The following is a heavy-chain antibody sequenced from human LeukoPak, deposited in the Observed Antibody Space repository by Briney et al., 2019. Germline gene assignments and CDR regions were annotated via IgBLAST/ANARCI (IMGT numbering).Heavy chain of an antibody. Sequence: SETLSLTCTVSGGSISSSSYYWGWIRQPPGKGLEWIGSIYYSGSTYYNPSLKSRFTISWDTYKNQFSLQLRSVTAADTAVYYCARYSGWYGRYFDYWGQGTLVPVSS. J-gene: IGHJ4*02. CDR3: ARYSGWYGRYFDY. V-gene: IGHV4-39*01. CDR1: GGSISSSSYY. CDR2: IYYSGST. D-gene: IGHD6-19*01.